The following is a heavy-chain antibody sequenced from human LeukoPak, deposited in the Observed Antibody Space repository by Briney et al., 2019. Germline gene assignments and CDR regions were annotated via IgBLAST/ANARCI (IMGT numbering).Heavy chain of an antibody. CDR3: AKDYCSGGSCYSYYFDY. V-gene: IGHV3-30*02. D-gene: IGHD2-15*01. Sequence: HPGGSLRLSCAASGFTFSSYGMHWVRQAPGKGLEWVAFIQYDGSNKYYADSVKGRFTISRDNSKNTLYLQMNSLRAEDTAVYYCAKDYCSGGSCYSYYFDYWGQGTLVTVSS. J-gene: IGHJ4*02. CDR1: GFTFSSYG. CDR2: IQYDGSNK.